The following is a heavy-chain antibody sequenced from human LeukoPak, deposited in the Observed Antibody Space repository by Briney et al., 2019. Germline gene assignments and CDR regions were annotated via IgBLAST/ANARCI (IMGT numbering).Heavy chain of an antibody. CDR2: IYSSGSA. Sequence: SETLSLTCTVSGGSINSNNYYWGWIRQPPGKGLEWIGSIYSSGSAYYNPSLKSRVTISVDTSKNQFSLKLSSVTAAETAVYYCARGGASSIPFDPWGQGTLVTVSS. J-gene: IGHJ5*02. V-gene: IGHV4-39*07. CDR3: ARGGASSIPFDP. D-gene: IGHD2-2*01. CDR1: GGSINSNNYY.